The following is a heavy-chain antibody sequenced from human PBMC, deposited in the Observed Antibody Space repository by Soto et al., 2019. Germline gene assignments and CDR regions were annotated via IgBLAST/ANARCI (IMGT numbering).Heavy chain of an antibody. V-gene: IGHV4-31*03. J-gene: IGHJ4*02. D-gene: IGHD1-26*01. CDR2: IYYSGST. CDR3: AREGGIVGATAADY. Sequence: QVQLQESGPGLVKPSQTLSLTCTVSGGSISSGGYYWSWIRQHPGQALEWIGYIYYSGSTYYNPSLKSRVTISVDTSKYQFSLKLSSVTAADTAVYYCAREGGIVGATAADYWGQGALVTVSS. CDR1: GGSISSGGYY.